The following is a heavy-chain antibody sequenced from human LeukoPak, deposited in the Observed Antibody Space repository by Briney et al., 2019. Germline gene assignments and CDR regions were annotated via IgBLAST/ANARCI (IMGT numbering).Heavy chain of an antibody. V-gene: IGHV4-34*01. CDR3: ARGRIRFLEYYYYYMDV. Sequence: SETLSLTCAVYGGSFSGYYWSWIRQPPGKGQEWIGEINHSGSTNYNPSLKSRVTISVDTSKNQFSLKLSSVTAADTAVYYCARGRIRFLEYYYYYMDVWGKGTTVTVSS. J-gene: IGHJ6*03. D-gene: IGHD3-3*01. CDR2: INHSGST. CDR1: GGSFSGYY.